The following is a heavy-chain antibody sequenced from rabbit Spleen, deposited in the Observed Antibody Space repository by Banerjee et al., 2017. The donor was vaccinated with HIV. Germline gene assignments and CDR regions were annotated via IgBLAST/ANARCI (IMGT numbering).Heavy chain of an antibody. CDR2: INTATGKA. D-gene: IGHD4-1*01. J-gene: IGHJ3*01. CDR3: ARAIVPWLGLTRLDL. Sequence: QEQLEESGGDLVKPEGSLTLTCKASGFSFIYKCVMCWVRQAPGKGLEWIACINTATGKAVYASWAKGRFTISSDNAQSTVDLKMTSLTAADTATYFCARAIVPWLGLTRLDLWGPGTLGTVS. CDR1: GFSFIYKCV. V-gene: IGHV1S45*01.